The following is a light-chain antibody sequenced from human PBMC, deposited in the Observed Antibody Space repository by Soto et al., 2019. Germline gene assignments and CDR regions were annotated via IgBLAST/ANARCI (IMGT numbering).Light chain of an antibody. CDR2: GAS. CDR3: QQTYSTPWT. V-gene: IGKV1-39*01. J-gene: IGKJ1*01. CDR1: QTIATY. Sequence: DIQMTQSPSSLSASVGDRVTITCRASQTIATYLNWYQQRPGKAPKLLIYGASNLQSGVPSRFNGSGSGTDFTLTISSLQPEDFAGYDCQQTYSTPWTFGQGAKVEIK.